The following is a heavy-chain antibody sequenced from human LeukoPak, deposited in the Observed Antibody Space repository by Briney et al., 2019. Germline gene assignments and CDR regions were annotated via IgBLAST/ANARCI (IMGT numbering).Heavy chain of an antibody. V-gene: IGHV3-30*04. CDR2: ISYDGSNK. CDR1: GFTFSSYA. Sequence: PGGSLRLSCAASGFTFSSYAMHWVRQAPGKGLEWVAVISYDGSNKYYADSVKGRFTISRDNSKNTLYLQMNSLRAEDTAVYYCARGGSITMDRSNWFDPWGQGTLVTVSS. CDR3: ARGGSITMDRSNWFDP. D-gene: IGHD3-10*01. J-gene: IGHJ5*02.